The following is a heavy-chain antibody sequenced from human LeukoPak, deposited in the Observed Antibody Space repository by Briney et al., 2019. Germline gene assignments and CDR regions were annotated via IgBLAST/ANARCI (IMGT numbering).Heavy chain of an antibody. Sequence: GGSLRLSCAASGFTFSSYSMNWVRQAPGKGLEWVSSISSSSSYIYYADSVKGRFTISRDNAKNSLYLQMNSLRAEDTAVYYCARGPLTGSMLGDFDYRGQGTLVTVSS. CDR3: ARGPLTGSMLGDFDY. CDR2: ISSSSSYI. D-gene: IGHD7-27*01. V-gene: IGHV3-21*01. J-gene: IGHJ4*02. CDR1: GFTFSSYS.